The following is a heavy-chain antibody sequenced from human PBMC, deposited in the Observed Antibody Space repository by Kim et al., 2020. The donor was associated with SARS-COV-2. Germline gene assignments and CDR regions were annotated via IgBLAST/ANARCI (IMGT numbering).Heavy chain of an antibody. CDR3: ARDPGSYGSGRFFDY. V-gene: IGHV4-59*01. D-gene: IGHD3-10*01. CDR2: IYYSGST. CDR1: GGSISSYY. Sequence: SETLSLTCTVSGGSISSYYWSWIRQPPGKGLEWIGYIYYSGSTNYNPSPKSRVTISVDTSKNQFSLKLSSVTAADTAVYYCARDPGSYGSGRFFDYWGQGTLVTVSS. J-gene: IGHJ4*02.